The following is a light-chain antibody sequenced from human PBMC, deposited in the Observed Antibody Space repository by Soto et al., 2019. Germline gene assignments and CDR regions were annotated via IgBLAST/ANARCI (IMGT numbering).Light chain of an antibody. V-gene: IGKV1-13*02. CDR3: QQFNSCPIA. J-gene: IGKJ5*01. CDR1: QDIRGA. CDR2: DVS. Sequence: AIQVTQSPSSLSASVGDRVTMTCRASQDIRGALAWYQQKSGKPPNLLIYDVSTLEGGVPSRFSGSGSGTDFTLTISSLQPEDFGTYYCQQFNSCPIAFGHGTRLEIK.